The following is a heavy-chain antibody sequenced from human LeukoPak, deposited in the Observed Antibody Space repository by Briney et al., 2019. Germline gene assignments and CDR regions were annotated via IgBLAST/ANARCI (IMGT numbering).Heavy chain of an antibody. CDR1: DFSISSGYH. J-gene: IGHJ4*02. D-gene: IGHD3-10*01. Sequence: SETLSLTCAVSDFSISSGYHWGWVRQSSGKGLEWIGSMHHSGSTYYNPSLKSRVTMSTDTSKSQFSLKLSSVTAADTAVYYCARDRSYFIFDYWGQGTLVTVS. V-gene: IGHV4-38-2*02. CDR2: MHHSGST. CDR3: ARDRSYFIFDY.